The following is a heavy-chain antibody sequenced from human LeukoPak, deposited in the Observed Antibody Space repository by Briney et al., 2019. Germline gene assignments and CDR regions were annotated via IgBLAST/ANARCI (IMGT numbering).Heavy chain of an antibody. Sequence: GWSLRLSCAASGFTFSSYAVSWVRQAPGKGLEWVSSISGSGGSTYSADSVKGRFTISRDNSKNTLYLQMNSLRAEDTALYYCAKDRSCTNDICHGDFDYWGQGTLVTVSS. CDR1: GFTFSSYA. CDR3: AKDRSCTNDICHGDFDY. J-gene: IGHJ4*02. D-gene: IGHD2-8*01. CDR2: ISGSGGST. V-gene: IGHV3-23*01.